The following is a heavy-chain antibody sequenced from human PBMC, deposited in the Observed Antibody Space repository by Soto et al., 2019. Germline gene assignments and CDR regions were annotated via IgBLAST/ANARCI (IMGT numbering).Heavy chain of an antibody. CDR2: IYHSGST. CDR1: CDSISDYY. V-gene: IGHV4-59*12. Sequence: SETLSLTCSVSCDSISDYYWSWIRQPPGKGLEWIGYIYHSGSTYYNPSLKSRVTISVDTSRNQFSLKLRSLTAADTAVYYCASGEYRAAAGIYYYYGMDVWGQGTTVTVSS. J-gene: IGHJ6*02. CDR3: ASGEYRAAAGIYYYYGMDV. D-gene: IGHD6-13*01.